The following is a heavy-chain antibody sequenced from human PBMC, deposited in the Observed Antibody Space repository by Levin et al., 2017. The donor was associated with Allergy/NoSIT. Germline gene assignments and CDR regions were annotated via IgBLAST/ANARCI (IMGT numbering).Heavy chain of an antibody. J-gene: IGHJ6*02. Sequence: ASVKVSCKASGYTFNDYYMHWVRQAPGQGLEWMGWINPKSGGPNYAQKFQGRVTMTRDTSITTAYMELTRLKSDDTAVYYCARGGGRNRYSSSWDPYDDGLDVWGQGTTVTVSS. CDR2: INPKSGGP. CDR1: GYTFNDYY. V-gene: IGHV1-2*02. CDR3: ARGGGRNRYSSSWDPYDDGLDV. D-gene: IGHD6-13*01.